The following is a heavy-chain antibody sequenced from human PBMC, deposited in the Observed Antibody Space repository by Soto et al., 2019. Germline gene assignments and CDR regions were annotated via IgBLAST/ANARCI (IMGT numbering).Heavy chain of an antibody. V-gene: IGHV3-74*01. D-gene: IGHD6-19*01. CDR1: GFTFSSYW. CDR3: ARDQTVAGPTTFDY. Sequence: EVQLVESGGGLVQPGGSLRLSCAASGFTFSSYWMHWVRQTPGKGLVWVSRIDDTGSVTTYADSVKGRFTISRDNAKNTLYLRMNSLRAEDTAVYFCARDQTVAGPTTFDYCGQGTLVTVSS. CDR2: IDDTGSVT. J-gene: IGHJ4*02.